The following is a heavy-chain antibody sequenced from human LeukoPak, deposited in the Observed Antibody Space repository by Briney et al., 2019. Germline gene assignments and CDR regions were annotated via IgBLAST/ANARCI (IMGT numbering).Heavy chain of an antibody. CDR2: FSATDGSA. CDR1: GFTVSCYG. D-gene: IGHD6-13*01. CDR3: AKARIAAAGTGAFDV. Sequence: GGSLRLSCAASGFTVSCYGMTWVRQAPGKGLEWVSAFSATDGSAQYAESVRGRFTISRDNSKNSLYLQMNSLRDEDTAVYFCAKARIAAAGTGAFDVWGQGTMVTVSS. J-gene: IGHJ3*01. V-gene: IGHV3-23*01.